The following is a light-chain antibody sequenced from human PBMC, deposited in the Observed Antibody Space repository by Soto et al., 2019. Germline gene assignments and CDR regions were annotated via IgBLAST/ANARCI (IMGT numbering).Light chain of an antibody. J-gene: IGKJ1*01. CDR3: QQYSSSPWT. Sequence: EIVLTQSPGTLSLSPGERATLSCRASQSVSSNYLAWYQQKPCQAPRLLIYGASSRATGIPDRFSGSESGTDFTLTISRLEPEDFAVYYCQQYSSSPWTFGQGTKVEIK. V-gene: IGKV3-20*01. CDR2: GAS. CDR1: QSVSSNY.